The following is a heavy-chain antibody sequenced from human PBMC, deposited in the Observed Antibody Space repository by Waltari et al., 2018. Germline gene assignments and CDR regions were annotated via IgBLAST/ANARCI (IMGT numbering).Heavy chain of an antibody. CDR3: ARGAPADFDY. CDR2: IYYGGST. V-gene: IGHV4-59*01. J-gene: IGHJ4*02. Sequence: QVQLQESGPGLVKPSETLSLTCTVSGGSISSYYWSWIRQPPGKGLEWIGYIYYGGSTNYTPSLKSRVTIEVDPSKNHFSLKRSSVTAADTAVYYCARGAPADFDYWGQGTLVTVSS. CDR1: GGSISSYY. D-gene: IGHD2-2*01.